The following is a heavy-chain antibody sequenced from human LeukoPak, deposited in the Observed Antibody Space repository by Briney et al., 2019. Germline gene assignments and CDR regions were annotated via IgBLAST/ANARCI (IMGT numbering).Heavy chain of an antibody. J-gene: IGHJ4*02. D-gene: IGHD5-18*01. CDR2: IIPIFDTA. CDR3: ARGGIQLWFFDY. V-gene: IGHV1-69*13. Sequence: SVKVSCKASGGTFSSYDISWVRQAPGQGLEWMGGIIPIFDTANYAQKFQGRVTITADESTSTAYMELSSLRSEDTAVYYCARGGIQLWFFDYWGQGTLVTASS. CDR1: GGTFSSYD.